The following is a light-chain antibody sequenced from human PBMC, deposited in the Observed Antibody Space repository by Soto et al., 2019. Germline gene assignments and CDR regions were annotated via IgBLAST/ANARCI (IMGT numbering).Light chain of an antibody. CDR2: DAS. CDR3: QQYAGSPPWT. Sequence: EIVLTQSPATLSLSPGERATLSCRASQSLSSYLAWYQQKPGQAPRLLIYDASNRATGIPDRFSGSGSGTDFTLTISRLEPEDFAVYYCQQYAGSPPWTFGQGTKVDI. J-gene: IGKJ1*01. CDR1: QSLSSY. V-gene: IGKV3-20*01.